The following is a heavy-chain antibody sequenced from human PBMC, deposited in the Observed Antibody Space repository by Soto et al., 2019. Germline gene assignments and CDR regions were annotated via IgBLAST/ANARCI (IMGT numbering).Heavy chain of an antibody. V-gene: IGHV4-59*01. CDR3: ARGSDFLYYYGMDV. CDR2: IFYTGTT. Sequence: SETLSLTCTDSGGSISSDFWSWIRQPPGKGLEWIGYIFYTGTTKYNPSLKSRVTISVDTSKNQFSLNLSSVSAADTAVYYCARGSDFLYYYGMDVWGQGTTVTVSS. D-gene: IGHD5-12*01. CDR1: GGSISSDF. J-gene: IGHJ6*02.